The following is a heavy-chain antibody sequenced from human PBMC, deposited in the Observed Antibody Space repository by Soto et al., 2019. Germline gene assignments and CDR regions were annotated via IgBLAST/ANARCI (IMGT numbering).Heavy chain of an antibody. CDR3: ARDRREYSGYGLFDY. CDR2: IYYSGST. J-gene: IGHJ4*02. CDR1: GGSISSYY. V-gene: IGHV4-59*01. D-gene: IGHD5-12*01. Sequence: SETLSLTCTVSGGSISSYYWSWIRQPPGKGLEWIGYIYYSGSTNYNPSLKSRVTISVDTSKNQFSLKLSSVTAADTAVYYCARDRREYSGYGLFDYWGQGSLVTVSS.